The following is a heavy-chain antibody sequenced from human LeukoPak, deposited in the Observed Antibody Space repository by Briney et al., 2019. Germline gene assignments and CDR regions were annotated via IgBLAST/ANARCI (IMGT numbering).Heavy chain of an antibody. CDR3: ARHLSSRWLVYFDY. CDR1: AGSISGYY. D-gene: IGHD6-19*01. J-gene: IGHJ4*02. CDR2: IHYSGIT. Sequence: PSETLSLTCTDFAGSISGYYWSWIRQPPGKGLEWIGYIHYSGITNYNPSLKSRVSISVDTSKNQFSLKLSSVTAADTAVYYCARHLSSRWLVYFDYWGQGTLVTVSS. V-gene: IGHV4-59*08.